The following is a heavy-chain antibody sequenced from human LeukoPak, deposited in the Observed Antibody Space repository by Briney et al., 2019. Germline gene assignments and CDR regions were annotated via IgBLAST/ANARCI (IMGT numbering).Heavy chain of an antibody. Sequence: TLSLTCTVSGGSISSYYWSWIRQPPGKALEWLALIYWNDDKRYSPSLKSRLTITKDTSKNQVVLTMTNMDPVDTATYYCAHLITMIVENWFDPWGQGTLVTVSS. V-gene: IGHV2-5*01. D-gene: IGHD3-22*01. J-gene: IGHJ5*02. CDR3: AHLITMIVENWFDP. CDR2: IYWNDDK. CDR1: GGSISSYYW.